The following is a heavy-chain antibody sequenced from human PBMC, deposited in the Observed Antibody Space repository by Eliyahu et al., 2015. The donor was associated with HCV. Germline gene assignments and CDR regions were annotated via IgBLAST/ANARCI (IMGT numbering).Heavy chain of an antibody. V-gene: IGHV3-64D*09. CDR1: GFTFSSYA. D-gene: IGHD5-24*01. J-gene: IGHJ6*02. CDR3: VADGSYGMDV. Sequence: EVQLVESGGGLVQPGGXLXLXCSASGFTFSSYAMHWVRQAPGKGLEYVSAISSNGGSTYYADSVKGRFTISRDNSKNTLYLQMSSLRAEDTAVYYCVADGSYGMDVWGQGTTVTVSS. CDR2: ISSNGGST.